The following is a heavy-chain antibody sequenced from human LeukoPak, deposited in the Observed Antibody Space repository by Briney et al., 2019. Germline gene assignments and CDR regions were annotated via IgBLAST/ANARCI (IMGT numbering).Heavy chain of an antibody. CDR3: ARHVVAVGFDY. D-gene: IGHD3-22*01. V-gene: IGHV3-30*19. CDR2: IQYDGSNQ. Sequence: GGSLRLSCAASGFTFSSYGMHWVRQAPGKGLQWVAYIQYDGSNQQYADSVKGRFSISRDRSKNILYLQMNSLRAEDTAVYYCARHVVAVGFDYWGQGTLVTVSS. CDR1: GFTFSSYG. J-gene: IGHJ4*02.